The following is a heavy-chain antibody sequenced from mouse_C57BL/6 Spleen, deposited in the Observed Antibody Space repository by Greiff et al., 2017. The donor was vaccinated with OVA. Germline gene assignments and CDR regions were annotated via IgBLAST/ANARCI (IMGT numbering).Heavy chain of an antibody. V-gene: IGHV3-6*01. J-gene: IGHJ3*01. Sequence: ESGPGLVKPSQSLSLTCSVTGYSITSGYYWNWIRQFPGNKLEWMGYISYDGSNNYNPSLKNRISITRDTSKNQFFLKLNSVTTEDTATYYCARGDYYGSLSWFAYWGQGTLVTVSA. CDR1: GYSITSGYY. CDR2: ISYDGSN. CDR3: ARGDYYGSLSWFAY. D-gene: IGHD1-1*01.